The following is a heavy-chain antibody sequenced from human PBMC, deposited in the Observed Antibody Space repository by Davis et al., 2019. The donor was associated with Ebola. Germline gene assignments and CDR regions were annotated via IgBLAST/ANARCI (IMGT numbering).Heavy chain of an antibody. D-gene: IGHD2-15*01. V-gene: IGHV3-23*01. CDR1: GFIFSNFD. CDR3: ARYCHYPDCSYFDF. CDR2: FSASEGHT. Sequence: GESLKILRAAPGFIFSNFDMSRVRHVPGKGLEWVSTFSASEGHTYYSDSVRGRFTISRDNSKDTLFLQMNSLRAEDTATYYCARYCHYPDCSYFDFWGQGTVVAVSS. J-gene: IGHJ4*02.